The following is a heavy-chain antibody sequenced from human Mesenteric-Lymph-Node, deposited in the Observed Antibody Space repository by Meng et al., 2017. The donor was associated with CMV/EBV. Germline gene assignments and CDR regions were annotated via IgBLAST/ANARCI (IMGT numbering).Heavy chain of an antibody. Sequence: ASVKVSCKASGYTFTSYDINWVRQATGQGLEWMGWMNPNSGNTGYAQKFQGRVTITRNTSISTAYMELSSLRSEDTAVYYCARDLVVPAARFNYYYYYGMDVWGQGTTVTVSS. D-gene: IGHD2-2*01. J-gene: IGHJ6*02. CDR3: ARDLVVPAARFNYYYYYGMDV. CDR2: MNPNSGNT. CDR1: GYTFTSYD. V-gene: IGHV1-8*03.